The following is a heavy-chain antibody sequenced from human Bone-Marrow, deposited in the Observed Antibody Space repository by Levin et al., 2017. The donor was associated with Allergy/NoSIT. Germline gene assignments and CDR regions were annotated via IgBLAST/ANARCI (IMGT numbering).Heavy chain of an antibody. Sequence: SQTLSLPCTVSGGSISSGGYYWSWIRQHPGKGLEWIGYIYYSGSTYYNPSLKSRVTISVDTSKNQFSLKLSSVTAADTAVYYCARGGKNVWSPNPDYWGQGTLVTVSS. V-gene: IGHV4-31*03. J-gene: IGHJ4*02. CDR1: GGSISSGGYY. CDR2: IYYSGST. D-gene: IGHD3-10*01. CDR3: ARGGKNVWSPNPDY.